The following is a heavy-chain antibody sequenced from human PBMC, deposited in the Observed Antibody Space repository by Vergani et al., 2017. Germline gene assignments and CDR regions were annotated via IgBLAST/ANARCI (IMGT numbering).Heavy chain of an antibody. CDR2: IYYSGST. D-gene: IGHD3-16*01. CDR1: GGSISSSSYY. J-gene: IGHJ5*02. CDR3: ARALQTTRWGFWFDP. V-gene: IGHV4-39*01. Sequence: QLQLQESGPGLVKPSETLSLTCTVSGGSISSSSYYWGWIRQPPGKGLEWIGSIYYSGSTYYNPSLKSRVTISVDTSKNQFSLKLSSVTAADTAVYYCARALQTTRWGFWFDPWGQGTLVTVSS.